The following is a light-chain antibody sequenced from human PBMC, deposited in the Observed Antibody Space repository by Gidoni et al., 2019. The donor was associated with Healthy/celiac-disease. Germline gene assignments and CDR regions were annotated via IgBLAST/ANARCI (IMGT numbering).Light chain of an antibody. CDR2: DAS. CDR1: QSVSSY. CDR3: QQRSNWPPEIT. J-gene: IGKJ5*01. V-gene: IGKV3-11*01. Sequence: EIVLTQSPATLSLSPGERATLSCRASQSVSSYLAWYQQKPGQAPRLLIYDASNRATGIPARFSGSGSGTDFTLTISSLEPEDFAVYYCQQRSNWPPEITFAHXTRLEIK.